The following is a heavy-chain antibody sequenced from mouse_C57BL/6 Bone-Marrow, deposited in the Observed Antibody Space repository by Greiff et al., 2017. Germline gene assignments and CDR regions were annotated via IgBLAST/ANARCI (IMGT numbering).Heavy chain of an antibody. CDR3: AISGSLVLFDY. CDR2: INPSSGYT. Sequence: VQLQQSGAELAKPGASVKLSCKASGYTFTSYWMHWVKQRPGQGLEWIGYINPSSGYTKYNQKFKDKATLTADKSSSTAYMQLSSLTYDDSAVDYCAISGSLVLFDYWGQGTTLTVSS. CDR1: GYTFTSYW. V-gene: IGHV1-7*01. D-gene: IGHD6-1*01. J-gene: IGHJ2*01.